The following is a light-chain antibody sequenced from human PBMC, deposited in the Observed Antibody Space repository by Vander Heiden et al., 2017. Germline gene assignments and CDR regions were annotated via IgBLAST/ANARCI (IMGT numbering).Light chain of an antibody. V-gene: IGLV3-25*03. CDR1: ALPKQY. CDR2: KDS. Sequence: SYDLTQPPSVSVSPGQPARITCSGDALPKQYAYWYQQKPGQAPVLVIYKDSERPSGIPERFSGSSSGKTVTLTISGVQAEDEADYYCQSADSSGTYRGVFGGGTKLTVL. CDR3: QSADSSGTYRGV. J-gene: IGLJ3*02.